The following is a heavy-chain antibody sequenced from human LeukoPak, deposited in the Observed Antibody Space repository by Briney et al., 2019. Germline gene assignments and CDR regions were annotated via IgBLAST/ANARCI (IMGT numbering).Heavy chain of an antibody. CDR1: GFTFDDYA. CDR3: AKSYSSGWYGDRNMDV. J-gene: IGHJ6*03. D-gene: IGHD6-19*01. CDR2: ISWDGGST. V-gene: IGHV3-43D*04. Sequence: GGSLRLSCAASGFTFDDYATHWVRQAPGKGLEWVSLISWDGGSTYYADSVKGRFTISRDNSKNSLYLQMNSLRAEGTALYYCAKSYSSGWYGDRNMDVWGKGTTVTVSS.